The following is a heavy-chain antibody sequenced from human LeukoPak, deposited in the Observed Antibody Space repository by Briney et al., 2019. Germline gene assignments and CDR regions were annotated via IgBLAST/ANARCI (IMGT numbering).Heavy chain of an antibody. V-gene: IGHV4-39*01. CDR1: GGSISSSSAY. CDR2: IYYSKNT. D-gene: IGHD5-18*01. CDR3: VSPRGFSYGYFDY. Sequence: PSETLSLTCTVSGGSISSSSAYWGWIRQPPGKGLGWIGSIYYSKNTYYNPSLKSRVTISADTSKNQFSLTLGSVSATDTAVYYCVSPRGFSYGYFDYWGQGTLVTVSS. J-gene: IGHJ4*02.